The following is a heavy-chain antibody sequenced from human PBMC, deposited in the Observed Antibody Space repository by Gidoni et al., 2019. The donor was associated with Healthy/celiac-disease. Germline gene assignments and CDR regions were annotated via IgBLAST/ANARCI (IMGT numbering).Heavy chain of an antibody. V-gene: IGHV1-69*06. CDR2: IIPIFGTA. J-gene: IGHJ4*02. D-gene: IGHD3-10*01. CDR1: GGTFSSYA. Sequence: QVQLVQSGAEVTKPGSSVKVSCKASGGTFSSYAISWVRQAPGQGLEWMGGIIPIFGTANYAQKFQGRVTITADKSTSTAYMELSSLRSEDTAVYYCARVWEDYYGSGSYYDTYYFDYWGQGTLVTVSS. CDR3: ARVWEDYYGSGSYYDTYYFDY.